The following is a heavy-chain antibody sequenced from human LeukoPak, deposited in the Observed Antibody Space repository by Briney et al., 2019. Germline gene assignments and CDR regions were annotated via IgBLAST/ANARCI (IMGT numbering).Heavy chain of an antibody. V-gene: IGHV1-69*04. CDR1: GGTFSSYA. D-gene: IGHD4-17*01. Sequence: GSSVKVSCKASGGTFSSYAISWVRQAPGQGLEWMGRIIPILGIANYAQKFQGRVTITADKSTSTAYMELSSLRSEDTAVYYCARGSLYGDYELNCYYGMDVWGQGTTVTVSS. CDR2: IIPILGIA. CDR3: ARGSLYGDYELNCYYGMDV. J-gene: IGHJ6*02.